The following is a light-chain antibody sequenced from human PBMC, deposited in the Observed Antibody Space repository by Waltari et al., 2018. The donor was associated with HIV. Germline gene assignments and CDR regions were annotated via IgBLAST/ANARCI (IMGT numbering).Light chain of an antibody. J-gene: IGLJ2*01. CDR1: SSDVGGYNY. V-gene: IGLV2-8*01. CDR3: SSYAGSNYFVV. Sequence: QSALTQPPSASGSPGQSVTISCTGSSSDVGGYNYVSWYQQHPDKAPKLLIYEVTKRPSGVPDRFSGSKSGNTASLTVSGLQAEDEADYYCSSYAGSNYFVVFGGGTKLTVL. CDR2: EVT.